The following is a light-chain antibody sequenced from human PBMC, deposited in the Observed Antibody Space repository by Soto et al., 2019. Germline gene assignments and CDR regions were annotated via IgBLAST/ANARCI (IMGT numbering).Light chain of an antibody. CDR1: SSDVGGYNY. CDR3: SSYTRSSTLYV. J-gene: IGLJ1*01. Sequence: QSALTQPASVSGSPGQSITISCTGTSSDVGGYNYFSWYQQHPGKAPKLMIYDVSNRPSGVSNRFYGSKSGKTASLTISGLQAEDEADYSCSSYTRSSTLYVFGTGTKVTVL. CDR2: DVS. V-gene: IGLV2-14*01.